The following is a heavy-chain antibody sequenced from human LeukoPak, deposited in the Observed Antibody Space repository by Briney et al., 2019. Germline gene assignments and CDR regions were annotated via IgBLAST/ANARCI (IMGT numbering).Heavy chain of an antibody. D-gene: IGHD3-10*01. J-gene: IGHJ4*02. CDR2: IRFDGSNK. CDR3: AKDLVTGSLDY. V-gene: IGHV3-30*02. Sequence: GGSLRLSCAGSGFTFNDFGMQWVRQAPGKGLEWVAFIRFDGSNKYYADSVKGRFTISRDNSKNTLYLQMTSLRAEDTAVYYCAKDLVTGSLDYWGQGTLVTVSS. CDR1: GFTFNDFG.